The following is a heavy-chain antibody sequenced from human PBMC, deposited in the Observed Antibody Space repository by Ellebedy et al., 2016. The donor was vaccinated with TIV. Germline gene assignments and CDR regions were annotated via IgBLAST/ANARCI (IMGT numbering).Heavy chain of an antibody. J-gene: IGHJ4*02. CDR1: GYTFTSYA. CDR2: IIPIVGIV. V-gene: IGHV1-69*04. Sequence: ASVKVSCKTSGYTFTSYAITWVRQAPGQGLESMGRIIPIVGIVNYPQKFQGRVTISADRSTRTAYMELSSLRSEDTAVYYCAWDSSSSESRDFDYWGQGTLVTVSS. D-gene: IGHD6-6*01. CDR3: AWDSSSSESRDFDY.